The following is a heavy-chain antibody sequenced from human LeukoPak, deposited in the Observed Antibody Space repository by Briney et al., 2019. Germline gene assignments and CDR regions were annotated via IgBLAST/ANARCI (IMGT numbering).Heavy chain of an antibody. V-gene: IGHV3-48*02. J-gene: IGHJ6*02. Sequence: GGSLRLSCAASGFTFSSYSMNWVRQAPGKGLEWVSYISSSSSIKYYAGSAKGRFTISRDNAKNSLYLQMNSLRDEDTAVYYCARDIKGVMPWNYYGMDVWGQGTTVTVSS. CDR3: ARDIKGVMPWNYYGMDV. CDR2: ISSSSSIK. CDR1: GFTFSSYS. D-gene: IGHD1-1*01.